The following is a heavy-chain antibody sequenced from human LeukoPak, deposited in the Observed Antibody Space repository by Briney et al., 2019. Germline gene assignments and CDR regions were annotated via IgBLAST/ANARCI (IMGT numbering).Heavy chain of an antibody. CDR1: GFTFSRYR. D-gene: IGHD6-19*01. V-gene: IGHV3-7*01. CDR2: IKQDGSEK. Sequence: PGGSLRLSCAASGFTFSRYRMSWVRQAPGKGLEWVATIKQDGSEKYYVDSVKGRFTISRDNAKNSLYLQMNSLRAEDTAVYYCARDFLFTAGTVGFFDYWGQGTLVTVSS. J-gene: IGHJ4*02. CDR3: ARDFLFTAGTVGFFDY.